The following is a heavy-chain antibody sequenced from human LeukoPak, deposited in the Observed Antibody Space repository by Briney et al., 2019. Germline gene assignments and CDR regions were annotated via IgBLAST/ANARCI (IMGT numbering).Heavy chain of an antibody. CDR3: ARGAEYYYDSSGYFPLDY. CDR2: ITSGGHI. CDR1: GFTFSSYS. V-gene: IGHV3-21*01. D-gene: IGHD3-22*01. Sequence: GGSLRLSCAASGFTFSSYSMNWVRQAPGKGLEWVSSITSGGHIYYPDSLKGRFTISRDNAKSSLYLQMNSLRAEDTAIYYCARGAEYYYDSSGYFPLDYWGQGTLVTVSS. J-gene: IGHJ4*02.